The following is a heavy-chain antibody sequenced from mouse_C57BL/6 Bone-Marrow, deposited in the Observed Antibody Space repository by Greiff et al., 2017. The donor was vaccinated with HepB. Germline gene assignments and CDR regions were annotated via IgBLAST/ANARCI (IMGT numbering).Heavy chain of an antibody. Sequence: QVQLQQPGAELVKPGASVKMSCKASGYTFTSYWITWVKQRPGQGLEWIGDIYPGSGSTNYNEKFKSKATLTVDTSSSTAYMQLSSLTSEDSAVYYCARRRAYYCGSSAPLAMDYWGQGTSVTVSS. V-gene: IGHV1-55*01. D-gene: IGHD1-1*01. CDR2: IYPGSGST. CDR3: ARRRAYYCGSSAPLAMDY. J-gene: IGHJ4*01. CDR1: GYTFTSYW.